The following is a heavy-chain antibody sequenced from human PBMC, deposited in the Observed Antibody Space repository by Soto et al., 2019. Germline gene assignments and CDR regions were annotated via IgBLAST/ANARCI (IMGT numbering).Heavy chain of an antibody. V-gene: IGHV4-31*03. CDR2: IYNSGTT. D-gene: IGHD3-22*01. Sequence: QVQLQESGPGLVKPSQTLSLTCTVSGGSISSGGYYWSWIRQHPGKGLEWIGYIYNSGTTYYNPSLRSRLTISVDTSKNQFSLYLSSVTAADTAVYYCARLSLIQYDSSGYVRGWFDPWGQGTLVTVSS. J-gene: IGHJ5*02. CDR3: ARLSLIQYDSSGYVRGWFDP. CDR1: GGSISSGGYY.